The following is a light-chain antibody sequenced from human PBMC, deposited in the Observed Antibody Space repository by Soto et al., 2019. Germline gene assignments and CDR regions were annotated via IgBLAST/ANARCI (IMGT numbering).Light chain of an antibody. CDR1: SGHSSYA. CDR2: LNSDGSH. Sequence: QSVLPQSPSASASLGASVKLTCTLSSGHSSYAIAWHQQQPEKGPRYLMKLNSDGSHSKGDGIPDRFSGSSSGAERYLTISSLQSEDESEYYCQAWDSGTVVFGGGTKLTVL. J-gene: IGLJ2*01. CDR3: QAWDSGTVV. V-gene: IGLV4-69*01.